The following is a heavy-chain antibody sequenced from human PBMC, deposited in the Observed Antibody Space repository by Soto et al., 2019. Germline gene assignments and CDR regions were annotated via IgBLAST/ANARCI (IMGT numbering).Heavy chain of an antibody. J-gene: IGHJ4*02. V-gene: IGHV5-51*01. D-gene: IGHD5-12*01. CDR1: GYSFTSYW. CDR2: IYPGDSDT. Sequence: PGESLKISCKGSGYSFTSYWIGWVRQMPGNGLEWMGIIYPGDSDTTYSPSFRGRVTISADKSINTAYLQWSSLKASDTAIYYCARHLNSGYDLDYWGQGTLVTVSS. CDR3: ARHLNSGYDLDY.